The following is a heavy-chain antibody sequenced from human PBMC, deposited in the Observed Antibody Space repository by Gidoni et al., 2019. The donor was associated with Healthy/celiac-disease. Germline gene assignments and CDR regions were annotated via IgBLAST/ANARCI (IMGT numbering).Heavy chain of an antibody. Sequence: VKGRFTISRDNSKNTLYLQMNSLRAEDTAVYYCAKRTRAFDYWGQGTLVTVSS. CDR3: AKRTRAFDY. J-gene: IGHJ4*02. V-gene: IGHV3-23*01.